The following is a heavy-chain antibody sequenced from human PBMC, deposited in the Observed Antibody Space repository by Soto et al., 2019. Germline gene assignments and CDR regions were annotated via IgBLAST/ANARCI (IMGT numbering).Heavy chain of an antibody. J-gene: IGHJ4*02. CDR3: ARGRRDYYGSGSYYSY. CDR1: GGSFSGYY. CDR2: INHSGST. D-gene: IGHD3-10*01. V-gene: IGHV4-34*01. Sequence: SETLSLICAVYGGSFSGYYWSWIRQPPGKGLEWIGEINHSGSTNYNPSLKSRVTISVDTSKNQFSLKLSSVTAADTAVYYCARGRRDYYGSGSYYSYWGQGTLVTVSS.